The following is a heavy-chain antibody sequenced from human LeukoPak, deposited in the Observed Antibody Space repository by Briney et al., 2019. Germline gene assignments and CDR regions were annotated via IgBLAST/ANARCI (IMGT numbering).Heavy chain of an antibody. Sequence: GGSLRLSCAASVFTFRSYSMNWVRQAPGKGLGLVPSISSSRSSIYYAESVKGRFTTSTHNAKNSLYLQMNSLRAEDTAVYYCARALVLTFGGVIDYFDYWGQGTLLTVSS. CDR2: ISSSRSSI. CDR3: ARALVLTFGGVIDYFDY. J-gene: IGHJ4*02. CDR1: VFTFRSYS. V-gene: IGHV3-21*01. D-gene: IGHD3-16*02.